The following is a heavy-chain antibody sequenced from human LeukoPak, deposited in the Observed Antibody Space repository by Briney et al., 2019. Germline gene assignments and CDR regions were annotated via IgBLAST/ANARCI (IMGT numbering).Heavy chain of an antibody. D-gene: IGHD2-15*01. CDR1: GGSFSGYY. Sequence: PSETLSLTCAVYGGSFSGYYWSWIRQPPGKGLEWIGEINHSGSTNYNPSLKSRVTISVDTSKNQFSLKLSSVTAADTAVYYCASGYCSGGSCYDYWGQGTLVTVSS. CDR2: INHSGST. V-gene: IGHV4-34*01. J-gene: IGHJ4*02. CDR3: ASGYCSGGSCYDY.